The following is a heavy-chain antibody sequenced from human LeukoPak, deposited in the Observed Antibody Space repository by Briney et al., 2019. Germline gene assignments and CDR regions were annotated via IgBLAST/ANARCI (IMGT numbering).Heavy chain of an antibody. V-gene: IGHV3-9*01. D-gene: IGHD3-10*01. CDR2: ISWNSGSI. CDR1: GFTFDDYA. CDR3: AKGIEGSGSPDAFDI. Sequence: HPGGSLRLSCAASGFTFDDYAMHWVRQAPGKGLEWVSGISWNSGSIGYADSVKGRFTISRDNAKNSLYLQMNSLRAEDTALYYCAKGIEGSGSPDAFDIWGQGTMVTVSS. J-gene: IGHJ3*02.